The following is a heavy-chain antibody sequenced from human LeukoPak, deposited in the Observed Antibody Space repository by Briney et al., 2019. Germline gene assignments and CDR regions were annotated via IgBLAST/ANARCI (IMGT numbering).Heavy chain of an antibody. D-gene: IGHD3-9*01. CDR2: INPNSGGT. CDR3: AKVGAYTSLRYNWFNL. J-gene: IGHJ5*02. V-gene: IGHV1-2*02. Sequence: ASVKVSCKASGYTFTGYYMHWVRQAPGQGLEWMGWINPNSGGTNYAQKFQGRVTISADKSINTAYLQWSSLKASHTAMYYCAKVGAYTSLRYNWFNLWGQGTLVTVSS. CDR1: GYTFTGYY.